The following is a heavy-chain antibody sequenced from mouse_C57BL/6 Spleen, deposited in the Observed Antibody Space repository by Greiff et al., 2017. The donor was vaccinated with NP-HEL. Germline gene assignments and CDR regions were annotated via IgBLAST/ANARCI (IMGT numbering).Heavy chain of an antibody. D-gene: IGHD6-1*01. CDR1: GYTFTSYW. CDR2: IDPSDSYT. J-gene: IGHJ1*03. V-gene: IGHV1-69*01. Sequence: QVQLQQSGAELVMPGASVKLSCKASGYTFTSYWMHWVKQRPGQGLEWIGEIDPSDSYTNYNQKFKGKSTLTVDTSSSTAYMQLSSLTSEDSAVYYCARRQPKGYFDVWGTGTTVTVSS. CDR3: ARRQPKGYFDV.